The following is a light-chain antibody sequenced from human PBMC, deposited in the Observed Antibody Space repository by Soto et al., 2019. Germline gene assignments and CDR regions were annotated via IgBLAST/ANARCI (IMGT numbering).Light chain of an antibody. CDR3: SSYTSGSTRV. Sequence: QSVLTQPASVSGSPGQSITISCTGTSSDDGGYNYVSGYQQHPGKAPKLLIYEVTNRASGVFDRFSGSKSGYMGSLNISGLQAADEADYYCSSYTSGSTRVFGTGTKVTVL. J-gene: IGLJ1*01. V-gene: IGLV2-14*01. CDR1: SSDDGGYNY. CDR2: EVT.